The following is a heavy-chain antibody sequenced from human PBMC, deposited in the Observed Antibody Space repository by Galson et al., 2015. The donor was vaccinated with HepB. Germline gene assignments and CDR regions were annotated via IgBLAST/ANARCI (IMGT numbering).Heavy chain of an antibody. Sequence: SVKVSCKASGGTFSSYAISWVRQAPGQGLEWMGGIIPIFGTANYAQKFQGRVTITADESTSTAYMELSSLRSEDTAVYYCARGIVVVPAAIRSGASYYYYYYYMDVWGKGTTVTVSS. V-gene: IGHV1-69*13. CDR3: ARGIVVVPAAIRSGASYYYYYYYMDV. D-gene: IGHD2-2*02. CDR2: IIPIFGTA. CDR1: GGTFSSYA. J-gene: IGHJ6*03.